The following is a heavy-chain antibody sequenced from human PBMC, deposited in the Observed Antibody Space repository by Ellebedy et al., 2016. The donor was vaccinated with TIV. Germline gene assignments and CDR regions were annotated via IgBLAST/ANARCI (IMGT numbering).Heavy chain of an antibody. CDR1: GYSFTGYE. Sequence: AAPVKVSCKASGYSFTGYEMHWVRQTPGQGLEWMGWINPKSGATEYAQNLQGRVTLTRDTSISTAYMELTRLRSDDTAVYYCASLTGSSGYFRYWGQGTLVTVSS. D-gene: IGHD3-22*01. CDR2: INPKSGAT. CDR3: ASLTGSSGYFRY. V-gene: IGHV1-2*02. J-gene: IGHJ4*02.